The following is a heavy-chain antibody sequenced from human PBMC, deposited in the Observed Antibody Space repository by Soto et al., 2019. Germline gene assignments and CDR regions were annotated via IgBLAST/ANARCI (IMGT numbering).Heavy chain of an antibody. CDR3: ARGGVGDDILTGYYYYYYGMDV. D-gene: IGHD3-9*01. J-gene: IGHJ6*02. V-gene: IGHV4-34*01. CDR2: INHSGST. Sequence: SETLSLTCAVYGGSFSGYYWSWIRQPPGKGLEWIGEINHSGSTNYNPSLKSRVTISVDTSKNQFSLKLSSVTAADTAVYYCARGGVGDDILTGYYYYYYGMDVWGQGTTVTVS. CDR1: GGSFSGYY.